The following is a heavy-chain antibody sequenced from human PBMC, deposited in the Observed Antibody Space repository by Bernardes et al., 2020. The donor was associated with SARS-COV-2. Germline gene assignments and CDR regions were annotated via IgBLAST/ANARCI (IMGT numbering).Heavy chain of an antibody. CDR3: ARDYTTYYDFWSGSFYFDY. CDR2: IYTSGST. CDR1: GGSISSYY. Sequence: SEPLSLTCTVSGGSISSYYWSWIRQPAGKGLEWIGRIYTSGSTNYNPSLKSRVTMSVDTSKNQFSLKLSSVTAADTAVYYCARDYTTYYDFWSGSFYFDYWGQETLVTVSS. J-gene: IGHJ4*02. V-gene: IGHV4-4*07. D-gene: IGHD3-3*01.